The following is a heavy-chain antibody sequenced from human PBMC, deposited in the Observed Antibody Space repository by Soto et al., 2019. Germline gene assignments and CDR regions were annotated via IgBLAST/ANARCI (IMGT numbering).Heavy chain of an antibody. V-gene: IGHV1-2*04. D-gene: IGHD2-21*02. CDR2: INPNSGGT. J-gene: IGHJ4*02. CDR1: GYTFIGYY. CDR3: ARGVDVVTAIDY. Sequence: ASVKVSCKASGYTFIGYYMHWVRQAPGQGLEWMGWINPNSGGTNYAQKFQGWVTMTRDTSISTAYMELSRLRSDDTAVYYCARGVDVVTAIDYWGQGTLVTVSS.